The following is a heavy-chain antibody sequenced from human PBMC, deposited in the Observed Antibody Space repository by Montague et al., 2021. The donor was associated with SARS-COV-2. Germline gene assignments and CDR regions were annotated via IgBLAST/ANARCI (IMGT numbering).Heavy chain of an antibody. CDR2: IYHSGST. D-gene: IGHD3-3*01. CDR3: VRHPRTYNGFWSGYSGRTVFQFDS. V-gene: IGHV4-39*01. J-gene: IGHJ4*02. CDR1: GGSISSTSYY. Sequence: SETLSLTCTVSGGSISSTSYYWGWIRQSPGKGLEWTGSIYHSGSTYYSPSLKSRLSLSVETSKNQFSLKLTSVTAADTAVYFCVRHPRTYNGFWSGYSGRTVFQFDSWGQGTLVTVSS.